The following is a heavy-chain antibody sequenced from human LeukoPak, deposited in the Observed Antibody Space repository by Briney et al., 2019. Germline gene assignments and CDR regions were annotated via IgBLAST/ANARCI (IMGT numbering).Heavy chain of an antibody. V-gene: IGHV1-69*05. CDR2: IIPIFGTA. Sequence: SVKVSCKASGGTFSSYAISWVRQAPGQGLEWMGGIIPIFGTANYAQKFQGRVTITTDESTSTAYMELSSLRSEDTAVYYCARGGKSGWELLGYYYMDVWGKGTTVTVSS. D-gene: IGHD1-26*01. CDR1: GGTFSSYA. J-gene: IGHJ6*03. CDR3: ARGGKSGWELLGYYYMDV.